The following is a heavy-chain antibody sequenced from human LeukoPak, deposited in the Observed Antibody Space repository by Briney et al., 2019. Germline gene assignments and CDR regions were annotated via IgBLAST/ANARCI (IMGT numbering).Heavy chain of an antibody. CDR1: GYTFTSYG. CDR3: ARDPREYCSSTSCYNWFDP. CDR2: ISAYNGNT. Sequence: ASVKVSCKASGYTFTSYGISWVRQAPGQGIEWMGWISAYNGNTNYAQKLQGRVTMTTDTSTSTAYMELRSLRSDDTAVYYCARDPREYCSSTSCYNWFDPWGQGTLVTVSS. V-gene: IGHV1-18*01. J-gene: IGHJ5*02. D-gene: IGHD2-2*01.